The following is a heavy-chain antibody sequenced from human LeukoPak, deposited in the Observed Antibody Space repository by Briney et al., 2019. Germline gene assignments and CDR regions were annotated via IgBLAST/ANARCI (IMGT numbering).Heavy chain of an antibody. CDR1: GGSFSGYY. Sequence: PSETLSLTCAVYGGSFSGYYWSWIRQPPGKGLEWIGEINHSGSTNYNPSLKSRVTISVDTSKNQFSLKLSSVTAADTAVYYCARENVIAARLDYWGQGTLVTVSS. CDR2: INHSGST. D-gene: IGHD6-6*01. CDR3: ARENVIAARLDY. J-gene: IGHJ4*02. V-gene: IGHV4-34*01.